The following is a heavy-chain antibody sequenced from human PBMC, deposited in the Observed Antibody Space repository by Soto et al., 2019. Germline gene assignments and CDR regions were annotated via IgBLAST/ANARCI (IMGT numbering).Heavy chain of an antibody. D-gene: IGHD3-22*01. CDR3: ARGGGSGYYIDNWFDP. CDR2: IYTSGST. Sequence: SETLSLTCTVSGGSISSYYWSWIRQPAGKGLEWIGRIYTSGSTNYNPSLKSRVTMSVDTSKNQFSLKLSSVTAADTAVYYCARGGGSGYYIDNWFDPWGQGTLVTVSS. CDR1: GGSISSYY. V-gene: IGHV4-4*07. J-gene: IGHJ5*02.